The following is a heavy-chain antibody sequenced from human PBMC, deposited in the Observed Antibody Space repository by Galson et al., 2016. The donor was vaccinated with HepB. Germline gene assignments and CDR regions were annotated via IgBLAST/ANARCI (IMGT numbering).Heavy chain of an antibody. J-gene: IGHJ4*02. D-gene: IGHD6-19*01. V-gene: IGHV5-10-1*01. CDR2: IDTGNSQT. Sequence: QSGAEVTKPGESLRISCKGSGYSFTHYWITWVRQMPGKGLEWMGYIDTGNSQTSYSPSFQGHVSISVDRSSDTAHLQWGSLEASGTAMYYCVSHALGGSGCHYLDYWRQGSLVTVSS. CDR3: VSHALGGSGCHYLDY. CDR1: GYSFTHYW.